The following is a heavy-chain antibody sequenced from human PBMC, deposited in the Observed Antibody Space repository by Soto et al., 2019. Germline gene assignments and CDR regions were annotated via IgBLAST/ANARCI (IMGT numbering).Heavy chain of an antibody. J-gene: IGHJ5*02. Sequence: QVQLQESGPGLVKPSQTLSLTCTVSGGSISSGGYYWSWIRQYPGKGLEWIGYIYYSGSTYYNPSLKSRVTISVDTSKNQFSLKLSSVTAADTAVYHCASRYSSSWYRANWFDPWGQGTLVTVSS. CDR2: IYYSGST. V-gene: IGHV4-31*03. D-gene: IGHD6-13*01. CDR3: ASRYSSSWYRANWFDP. CDR1: GGSISSGGYY.